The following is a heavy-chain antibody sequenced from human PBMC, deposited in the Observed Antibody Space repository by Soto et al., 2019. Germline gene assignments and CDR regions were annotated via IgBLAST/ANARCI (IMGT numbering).Heavy chain of an antibody. CDR1: GGSISSGGYS. V-gene: IGHV4-30-2*01. D-gene: IGHD4-17*01. J-gene: IGHJ6*02. CDR3: ARAHYGDYGYGMDV. Sequence: QLQLQESGSGLVKPSQTLSLTCAVSGGSISSGGYSWSWIRQPPGKGLEWIGYIYHSGYTYYNPSLQRRVPXSVDRSKNQFSLKLSSVTAADTAVYYCARAHYGDYGYGMDVWGQGTTVTVSS. CDR2: IYHSGYT.